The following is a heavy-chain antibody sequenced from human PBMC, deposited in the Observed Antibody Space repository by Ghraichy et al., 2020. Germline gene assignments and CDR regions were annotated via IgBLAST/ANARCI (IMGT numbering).Heavy chain of an antibody. D-gene: IGHD6-13*01. CDR3: ARDRSAASTRYFDL. J-gene: IGHJ2*01. CDR1: GFTFSSYW. CDR2: TNTDGSST. Sequence: GSLRLSCAASGFTFSSYWMYWVRQAPGKGLVWVSHTNTDGSSTRYADSVKGRFTISRDNAKNTLYLQMNSLRAEDTAVYYCARDRSAASTRYFDLWGRGTLVTVSS. V-gene: IGHV3-74*01.